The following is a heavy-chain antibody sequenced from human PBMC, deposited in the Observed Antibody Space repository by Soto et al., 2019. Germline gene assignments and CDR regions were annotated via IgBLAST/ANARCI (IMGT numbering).Heavy chain of an antibody. V-gene: IGHV3-23*01. CDR1: GFTFNSYA. J-gene: IGHJ6*02. D-gene: IGHD2-2*02. CDR2: IVGSGATT. Sequence: EVQLLESGGGLVQPGGSLRLSCAASGFTFNSYAMSWVRQAPGEGLEWVSAIVGSGATTHYADSVKGRFTISRDNSKRTVYLQMNSLRAEDTAVYYCAKDGLGYCSSTRCYRHYYYGMDVWGQGTTVTVSS. CDR3: AKDGLGYCSSTRCYRHYYYGMDV.